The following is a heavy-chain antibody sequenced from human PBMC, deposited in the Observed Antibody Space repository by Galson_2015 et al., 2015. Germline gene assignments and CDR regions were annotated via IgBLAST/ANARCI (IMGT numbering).Heavy chain of an antibody. CDR3: ARDSYIVVVPAAHYYYYGMDV. CDR1: GFTFSSYG. V-gene: IGHV3-30*03. D-gene: IGHD2-2*01. J-gene: IGHJ6*02. CDR2: ISYDGSNK. Sequence: SLRLSCAASGFTFSSYGMHWVRQAPGKGLEWVAVISYDGSNKYYADSVKGRFTISRDNSKNTLYLQMNSLRAEDTAVYYCARDSYIVVVPAAHYYYYGMDVWGQGTTVTVSS.